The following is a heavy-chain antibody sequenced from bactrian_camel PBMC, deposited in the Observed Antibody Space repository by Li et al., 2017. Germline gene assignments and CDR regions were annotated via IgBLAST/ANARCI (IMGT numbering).Heavy chain of an antibody. J-gene: IGHJ4*01. D-gene: IGHD1*01. CDR3: ASKVGMCGPNWSKLRFDS. CDR2: ILSNGGTA. CDR1: GYIFSTYG. V-gene: IGHV3S40*01. Sequence: DVQLVESGGGLVQPGGSLRLSCVVSGYIFSTYGMSWVRQAPGKGLEWVSLILSNGGTAYYADSVKGRFSISRDIASRTLYLQMSNLKPEDTALYYCASKVGMCGPNWSKLRFDSRGPGTQVTVS.